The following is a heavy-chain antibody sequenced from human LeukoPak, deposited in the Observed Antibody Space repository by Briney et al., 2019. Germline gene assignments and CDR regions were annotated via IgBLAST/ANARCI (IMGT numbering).Heavy chain of an antibody. Sequence: GGSLRLSCAASGFTFSSYAMSWVRQAPGKGLEWVSAISGSGGSTYYADSVKGRFTISRDNSKNTLYLQMNSLRAEDTAVYYCARVLGLGSSSGYFDYWGQGTLVTVSS. CDR2: ISGSGGST. CDR1: GFTFSSYA. J-gene: IGHJ4*02. D-gene: IGHD6-6*01. CDR3: ARVLGLGSSSGYFDY. V-gene: IGHV3-23*01.